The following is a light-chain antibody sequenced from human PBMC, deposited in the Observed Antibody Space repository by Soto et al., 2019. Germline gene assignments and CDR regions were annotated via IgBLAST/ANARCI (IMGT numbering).Light chain of an antibody. CDR2: GAS. CDR1: QRVNRSY. J-gene: IGKJ1*01. Sequence: EIVLTQSPGTLSLAPGERATLFCRASQRVNRSYLAWYQQKPGQAPRLLIYGASSRATGIPDRFSGSGSGTDFTLTISRLEPDDNATYYCQHCDTYWAFGQGTKVEVE. CDR3: QHCDTYWA. V-gene: IGKV3-20*01.